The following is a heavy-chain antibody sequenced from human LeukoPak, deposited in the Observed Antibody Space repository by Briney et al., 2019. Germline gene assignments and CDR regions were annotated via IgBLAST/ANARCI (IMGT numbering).Heavy chain of an antibody. D-gene: IGHD3-22*01. Sequence: PSQTLSLTCTVSGGSISSGGYYWSWIRQHPGKGLEWIGYIYYSGSTNYNPSLKSRVTISVDTSKNQFSLKLSSVTAADTAVYYCARGRLAGLLNAFDIWGQGTMVTVSS. V-gene: IGHV4-31*03. CDR1: GGSISSGGYY. CDR3: ARGRLAGLLNAFDI. J-gene: IGHJ3*02. CDR2: IYYSGST.